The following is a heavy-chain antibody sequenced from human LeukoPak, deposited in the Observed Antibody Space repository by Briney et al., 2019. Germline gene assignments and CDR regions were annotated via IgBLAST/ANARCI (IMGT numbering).Heavy chain of an antibody. CDR2: INPNSGGT. J-gene: IGHJ3*02. CDR1: GYTFTGYY. D-gene: IGHD6-6*01. CDR3: AREVPYSSSEYDAFDI. Sequence: ASVKVSCKASGYTFTGYYMHWVRQAPGQGLEWMGWINPNSGGTNYAQKFQGRVTMTRDTSISTAYMELSRLRSDDTAAYYCAREVPYSSSEYDAFDIWGQGTMVTVSS. V-gene: IGHV1-2*02.